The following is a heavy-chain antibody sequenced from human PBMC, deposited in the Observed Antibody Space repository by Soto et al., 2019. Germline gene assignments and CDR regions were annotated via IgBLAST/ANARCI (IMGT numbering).Heavy chain of an antibody. D-gene: IGHD3-22*01. CDR2: IYYSGST. CDR1: GGSISSGDYY. J-gene: IGHJ3*02. CDR3: ARDKYYYDSSGYYTVDAFDI. Sequence: SETLSLTCTVSGGSISSGDYYWSWIRQPPGKGLEWIGYIYYSGSTYYNPSLKSRVTISVDTSKNQFSLKLSSVTAADTAVYYCARDKYYYDSSGYYTVDAFDIWGQGTMVTV. V-gene: IGHV4-30-4*01.